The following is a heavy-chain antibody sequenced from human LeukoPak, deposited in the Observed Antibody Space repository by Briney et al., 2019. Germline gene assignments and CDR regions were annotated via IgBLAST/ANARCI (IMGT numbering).Heavy chain of an antibody. CDR1: GFTFSSYW. V-gene: IGHV3-7*01. J-gene: IGHJ4*02. CDR2: IKQDGSEK. D-gene: IGHD1-1*01. CDR3: ARGQPGTTNIGGY. Sequence: GGSLKLSCAASGFTFSSYWMSWVRQAPGKGLEWVANIKQDGSEKYYVDSVKGRFTISRDNAKNSLYLQMTSLRAEDTAMYYCARGQPGTTNIGGYWGQGTLVTVSS.